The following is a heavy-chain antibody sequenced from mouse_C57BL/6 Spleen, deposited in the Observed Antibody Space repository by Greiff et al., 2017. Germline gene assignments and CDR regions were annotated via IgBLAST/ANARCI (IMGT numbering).Heavy chain of an antibody. Sequence: QVQLQQPGAELVMPGASVKLSCTASGYTFTSYWMHWVKQRPGQGLEWIGEIDPSDSYTNYNQKFKGKSTLTVDKSSSTAYMQLSSLTSEDSAVYYCARRDYDGGDYWGQGTSVTVSS. J-gene: IGHJ4*01. CDR2: IDPSDSYT. D-gene: IGHD2-4*01. V-gene: IGHV1-69*01. CDR1: GYTFTSYW. CDR3: ARRDYDGGDY.